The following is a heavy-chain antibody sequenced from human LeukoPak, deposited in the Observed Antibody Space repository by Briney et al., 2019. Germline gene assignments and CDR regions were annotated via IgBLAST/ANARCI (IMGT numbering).Heavy chain of an antibody. CDR2: IYYSGST. J-gene: IGHJ4*02. D-gene: IGHD3-3*01. CDR1: GGSISSYY. Sequence: SETLSLTCTVSGGSISSYYWSWIRQPPGKGLEWIGYIYYSGSTNYNPSLKSRVTISVDTSKNQFSLKPSSVTAADTAVYYCARVRSRYYFDYWGQGTLVTVSS. V-gene: IGHV4-59*01. CDR3: ARVRSRYYFDY.